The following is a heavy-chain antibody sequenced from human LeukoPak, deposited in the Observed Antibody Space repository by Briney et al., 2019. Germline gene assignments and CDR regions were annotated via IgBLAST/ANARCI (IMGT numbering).Heavy chain of an antibody. CDR1: GGSISSGDYY. CDR2: IYYSGST. CDR3: ARSKGRDRYALGS. V-gene: IGHV4-30-4*08. Sequence: SETLSLTCTVSGGSISSGDYYWSWIRQPPGKGLEWIGYIYYSGSTYYNPSLKSRVTISVDTSKNQFSLKLSSVTAADTAVYYCARSKGRDRYALGSWGQGTLVTVSS. J-gene: IGHJ5*02. D-gene: IGHD5-24*01.